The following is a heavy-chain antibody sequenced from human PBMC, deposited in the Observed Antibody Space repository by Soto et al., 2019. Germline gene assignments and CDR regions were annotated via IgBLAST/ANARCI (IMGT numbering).Heavy chain of an antibody. Sequence: SETLSLTCAVSCGSISSSNWWSWVRQPPGKGLEWIGEIYHSGSTNYNPSLKSRVTISVDKSKNQLSLKLSSVTAADTAVYYCAINSITIFGVVIHFDYWGQGTLVTVSS. CDR1: CGSISSSNW. CDR3: AINSITIFGVVIHFDY. J-gene: IGHJ4*02. V-gene: IGHV4-4*02. D-gene: IGHD3-3*01. CDR2: IYHSGST.